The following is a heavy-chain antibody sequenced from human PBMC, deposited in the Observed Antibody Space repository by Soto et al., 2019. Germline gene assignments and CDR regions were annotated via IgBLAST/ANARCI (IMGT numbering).Heavy chain of an antibody. CDR2: INHSGSP. CDR3: ARATGYWRGGSRYAPERDLDG. D-gene: IGHD2-15*01. CDR1: GGSFSGYY. Sequence: SQTLSLTCAVYGGSFSGYYWSWIRQPPGKGLEWIGQINHSGSPDYNPSPKSRVTISVDTSKNELSLKLSSVTAADTAVYYCARATGYWRGGSRYAPERDLDGWGQGTMAT. J-gene: IGHJ6*02. V-gene: IGHV4-34*01.